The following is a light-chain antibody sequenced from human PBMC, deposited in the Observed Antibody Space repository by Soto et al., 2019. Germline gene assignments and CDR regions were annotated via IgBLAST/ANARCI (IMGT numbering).Light chain of an antibody. V-gene: IGKV1-27*01. CDR1: QGISNY. CDR3: QNYDSAPYT. CDR2: AAS. J-gene: IGKJ2*01. Sequence: DIQMTQSPSSLSASVGDRVTITCRASQGISNYLAWYQQKPGKVPKLLIYAASTHSGVPSRFSGSGSGTDFTLTSSSLQPEDVATYYCQNYDSAPYTFGQGTKLEIK.